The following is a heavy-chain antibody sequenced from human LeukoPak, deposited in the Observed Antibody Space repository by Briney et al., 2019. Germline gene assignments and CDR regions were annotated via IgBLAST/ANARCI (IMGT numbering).Heavy chain of an antibody. J-gene: IGHJ4*02. D-gene: IGHD4-17*01. CDR1: GGSISSGSYY. CDR3: ARGYGDYGFDY. V-gene: IGHV4-61*02. Sequence: PSQTLSLTCTVSGGSISSGSYYWSRIRQPAGKGLEWIGRIYTSGSTNYNPSLKSRVTISVDTSKNQFPLKLSSVTAADTAVYYCARGYGDYGFDYWGQGTLVTVSS. CDR2: IYTSGST.